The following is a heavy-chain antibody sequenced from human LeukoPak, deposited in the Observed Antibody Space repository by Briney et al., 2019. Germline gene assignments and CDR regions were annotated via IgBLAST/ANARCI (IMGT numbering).Heavy chain of an antibody. CDR3: ARVRSPWTFDP. Sequence: GASVKVPCKASGYTFTSYAMHWVRQAPGQRLEWMGWINAGNGNTKYSQKFQGRVTITRDTSASTAYMELSSLRSEDTAVYYCARVRSPWTFDPWGQGTLVTVSS. CDR2: INAGNGNT. CDR1: GYTFTSYA. J-gene: IGHJ5*02. D-gene: IGHD3-3*01. V-gene: IGHV1-3*01.